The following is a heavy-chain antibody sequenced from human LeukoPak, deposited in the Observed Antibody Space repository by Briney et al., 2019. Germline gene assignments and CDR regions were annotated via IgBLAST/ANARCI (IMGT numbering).Heavy chain of an antibody. CDR1: GGSISNYY. CDR2: FYARGNT. CDR3: ARELITKADAFDI. V-gene: IGHV4-4*07. Sequence: NPSETLSLTCNVSGGSISNYYWNWIRQPAGKGLEWIGRFYARGNTNYNPSLKSRVTMSVDTSKNQLSLKLTSVTAADTAVYYCARELITKADAFDIWGQGTMVTVSS. D-gene: IGHD1-20*01. J-gene: IGHJ3*02.